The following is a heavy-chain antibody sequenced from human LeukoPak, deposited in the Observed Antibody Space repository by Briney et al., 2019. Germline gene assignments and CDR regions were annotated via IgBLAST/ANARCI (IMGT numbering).Heavy chain of an antibody. CDR2: IYYSGST. Sequence: SETLSLTCTVSGGSISSYYWSWIRQPPGKGLEWIGCIYYSGSTNYNPSLKSRVTISVDTSKNQFSLKLSSVTAADTAVYYCARGGVDTDYYYYYYMDVWGKGTTVTVSS. CDR3: ARGGVDTDYYYYYYMDV. V-gene: IGHV4-59*01. CDR1: GGSISSYY. J-gene: IGHJ6*03. D-gene: IGHD5-18*01.